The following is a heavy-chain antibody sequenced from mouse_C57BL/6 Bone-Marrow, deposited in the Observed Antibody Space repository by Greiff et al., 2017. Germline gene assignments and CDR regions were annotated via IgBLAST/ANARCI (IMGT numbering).Heavy chain of an antibody. Sequence: VQLQQSGAELARPGASVKLSCKASGYTFTSYGISWVKPSTGPGLEWIGELYPRSGNTYSNEKFKGKATLTADKSSSTAYMELRSLTSEYSAVYFCARSSLITTVVAHWYFDVWGTGTTVTVSS. V-gene: IGHV1-81*01. D-gene: IGHD1-1*01. J-gene: IGHJ1*03. CDR2: LYPRSGNT. CDR3: ARSSLITTVVAHWYFDV. CDR1: GYTFTSYG.